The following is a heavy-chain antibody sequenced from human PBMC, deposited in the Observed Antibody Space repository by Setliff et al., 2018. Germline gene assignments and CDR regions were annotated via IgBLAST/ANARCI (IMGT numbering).Heavy chain of an antibody. CDR1: GYTFTSYD. D-gene: IGHD3-16*01. J-gene: IGHJ3*02. Sequence: ASVKVSCKASGYTFTSYDINWVRQATGQGLEWMGWMNPNSGNTGYAQKFQGRVTMTSDTSISTAYMELGRLRSDDTAVYFCARDGGGDSDAFDIWGQGTMVTVSS. CDR3: ARDGGGDSDAFDI. V-gene: IGHV1-8*02. CDR2: MNPNSGNT.